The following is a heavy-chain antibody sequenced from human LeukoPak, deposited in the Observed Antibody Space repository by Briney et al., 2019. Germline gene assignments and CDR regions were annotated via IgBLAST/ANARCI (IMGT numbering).Heavy chain of an antibody. D-gene: IGHD3-22*01. V-gene: IGHV3-74*01. J-gene: IGHJ4*02. Sequence: GGSLRLSCGASGFTFSSHRMHWVRQAPGEAPAWVARISSDGTSAVYADSVRGRFTVSRDNAKSTLFLQMDSLRAEDTAVYYCVRLTFYEGSGYYPDFWGQGTLVTVSS. CDR2: ISSDGTSA. CDR3: VRLTFYEGSGYYPDF. CDR1: GFTFSSHR.